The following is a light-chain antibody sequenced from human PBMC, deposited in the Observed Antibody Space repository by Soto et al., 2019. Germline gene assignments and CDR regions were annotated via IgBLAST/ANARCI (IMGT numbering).Light chain of an antibody. CDR3: QQRRYGPVT. CDR2: DAS. J-gene: IGKJ1*01. CDR1: QSVSSY. Sequence: EIVLTQSPAILSMSPGERATLSCRASQSVSSYFAWYQQKPGQAPRLLIYDASNRATGVPARFSGSGSGTDFTLAIRSLEPEDFAVYYCQQRRYGPVTFGQGTKVEIK. V-gene: IGKV3-11*01.